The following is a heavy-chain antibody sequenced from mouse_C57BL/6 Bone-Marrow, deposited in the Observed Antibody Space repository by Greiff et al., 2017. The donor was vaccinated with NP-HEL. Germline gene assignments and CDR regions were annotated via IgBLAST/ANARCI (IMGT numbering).Heavy chain of an antibody. CDR3: ASFYGNYGSWFAY. CDR1: GYTFTSYW. CDR2: IHPNSGST. D-gene: IGHD2-1*01. J-gene: IGHJ3*01. Sequence: VQLQESGAELVKPGASVKLSCKASGYTFTSYWMHWVKQRPGQGLEWIGMIHPNSGSTNYNEKFKSKATLTVDKSSSTAYMQLSSLTSEDSAVYYCASFYGNYGSWFAYWGQGTLVTVSA. V-gene: IGHV1-64*01.